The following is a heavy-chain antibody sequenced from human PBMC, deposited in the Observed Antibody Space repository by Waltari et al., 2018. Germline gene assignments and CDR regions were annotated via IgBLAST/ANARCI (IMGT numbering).Heavy chain of an antibody. V-gene: IGHV1-69*04. J-gene: IGHJ4*02. CDR1: GGTFSSYA. Sequence: KKPGSSVKVSCKASGGTFSSYAISWVRQAPGQGLEWMGRIIPILGIANYAQKFQGRVTITADKSTSTAYMELSSLRSEDTAVYYCARDASSSSWPSFDYWGQGTLVTVSS. CDR2: IIPILGIA. D-gene: IGHD6-13*01. CDR3: ARDASSSSWPSFDY.